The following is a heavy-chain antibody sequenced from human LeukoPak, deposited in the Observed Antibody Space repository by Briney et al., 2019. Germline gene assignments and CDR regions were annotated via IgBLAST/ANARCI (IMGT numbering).Heavy chain of an antibody. V-gene: IGHV3-30*18. J-gene: IGHJ4*02. CDR1: GFTFSSYV. CDR3: AKTQRVYGDYDPTFDY. Sequence: GGSLRLSCAASGFTFSSYVMHWVRQAPGKGLEWVAVISYDGSNKYYADSVKGRFTISRDNSKTTLYLQMNSLRAEDTAVYYCAKTQRVYGDYDPTFDYWGQGTLVTVSS. CDR2: ISYDGSNK. D-gene: IGHD4-17*01.